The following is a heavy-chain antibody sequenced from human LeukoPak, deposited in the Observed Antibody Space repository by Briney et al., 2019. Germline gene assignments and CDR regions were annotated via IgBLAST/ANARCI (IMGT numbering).Heavy chain of an antibody. CDR1: GFTVSSNY. Sequence: GGSLRLSCAATGFTVSSNYMSWVRQVPGKGLEWVSVIYSGGSTYYADSVKGRFTISRDNSKNTLYLQMNSLRAEDTAVYYCARSTWGSRRYYYYGMDVWGQGTTVTVSS. V-gene: IGHV3-66*02. CDR2: IYSGGST. D-gene: IGHD7-27*01. CDR3: ARSTWGSRRYYYYGMDV. J-gene: IGHJ6*02.